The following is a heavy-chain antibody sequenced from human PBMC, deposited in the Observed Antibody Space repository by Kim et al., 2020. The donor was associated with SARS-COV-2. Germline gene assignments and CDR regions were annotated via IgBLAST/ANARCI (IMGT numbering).Heavy chain of an antibody. V-gene: IGHV3-30*04. CDR3: ARDHPMTMDYFDY. CDR2: ISYDGSNK. D-gene: IGHD3-10*01. Sequence: GGSLRLSCAASGFTFSSYAMHWVRQAPGKGLEWVAVISYDGSNKYYADSVKGRFTISRDNSKNTLYLQMNSLRAEDTAVYYCARDHPMTMDYFDYWGQGTLVTVSS. CDR1: GFTFSSYA. J-gene: IGHJ4*02.